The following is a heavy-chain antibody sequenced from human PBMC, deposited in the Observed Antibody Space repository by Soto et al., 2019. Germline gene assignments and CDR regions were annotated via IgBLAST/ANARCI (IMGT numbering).Heavy chain of an antibody. J-gene: IGHJ4*02. Sequence: SETLSLTCTVSGGSISSYYWSWIRQPPGKGLEGIGYIYDSGSTNYNPSLKSRVTISVDTSKNQFSLRLTSVTAADTAVYYCARDKITGLFDYWGQGTLVTVSS. D-gene: IGHD2-8*02. V-gene: IGHV4-59*12. CDR2: IYDSGST. CDR3: ARDKITGLFDY. CDR1: GGSISSYY.